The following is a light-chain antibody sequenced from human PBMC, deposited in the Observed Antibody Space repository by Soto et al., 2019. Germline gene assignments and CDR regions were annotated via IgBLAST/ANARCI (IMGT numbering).Light chain of an antibody. CDR1: QGISSS. V-gene: IGKV1-27*01. J-gene: IGKJ3*01. Sequence: DIQMTQSPSSLSASVGDRVTITCRASQGISSSVAWYQQKPGNAPKLLIYAASTLQSGVRSRFSGSGSGTDFTLTISSLQSEDFATYYCEKYDSVPWTFGPGTKVEIK. CDR3: EKYDSVPWT. CDR2: AAS.